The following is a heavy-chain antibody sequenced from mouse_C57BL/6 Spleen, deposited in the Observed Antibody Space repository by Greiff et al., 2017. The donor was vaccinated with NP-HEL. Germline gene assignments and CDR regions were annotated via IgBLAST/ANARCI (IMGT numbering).Heavy chain of an antibody. CDR2: IDPSDSYT. CDR1: GYTFTSYW. J-gene: IGHJ3*01. Sequence: VKLQQPGAELVKPGASVKLSCKASGYTFTSYWMQWVKQRPGQGLEWIGEIDPSDSYTNYNQKFKGKATLTVDTSSSTAYMQLSSLTSEDSAVYYCARIFTPFAYWGQGTLVTVSA. D-gene: IGHD2-12*01. CDR3: ARIFTPFAY. V-gene: IGHV1-50*01.